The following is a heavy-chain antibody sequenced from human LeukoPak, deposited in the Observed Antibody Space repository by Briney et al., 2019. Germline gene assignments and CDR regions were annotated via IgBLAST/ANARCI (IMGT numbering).Heavy chain of an antibody. CDR1: GFTFRNYW. CDR2: INQYEGEK. D-gene: IGHD2/OR15-2a*01. V-gene: IGHV3-7*01. Sequence: GGSLRLSCAASGFTFRNYWMSWVRRAPGKGLEWVANINQYEGEKYYVDSVKGRFTISRDNAKSSLYLQLNSLRAEDTAMYYCAKYLSRAFDCWGQGSLITVSS. CDR3: AKYLSRAFDC. J-gene: IGHJ4*02.